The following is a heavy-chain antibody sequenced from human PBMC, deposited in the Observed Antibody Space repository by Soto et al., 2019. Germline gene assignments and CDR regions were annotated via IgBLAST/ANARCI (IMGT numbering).Heavy chain of an antibody. CDR1: GFNFHDYA. CDR3: AKAPSHSNYGGFDM. J-gene: IGHJ3*02. V-gene: IGHV3-9*01. Sequence: PGGSLRLSCAASGFNFHDYAMHWVRQAPGKGLEWVAGISWNSGSIGYGDSVKGRFTISRDNAKRSLYVQMNSLRDEDTALYYCAKAPSHSNYGGFDMWGQGTMVTVSS. D-gene: IGHD2-21*01. CDR2: ISWNSGSI.